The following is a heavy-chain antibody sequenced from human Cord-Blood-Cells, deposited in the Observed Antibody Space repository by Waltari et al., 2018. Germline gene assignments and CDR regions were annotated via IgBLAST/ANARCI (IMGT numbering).Heavy chain of an antibody. CDR2: INPNSGGT. J-gene: IGHJ3*02. CDR1: GYTFTGYY. Sequence: QVQLVQSGAEVKKPGASVKVSCKASGYTFTGYYMHWVRQAPGQGLEWMGWINPNSGGTNYAQKFQGRVTMTRDTSISTAYMELSRLRSGDTAVYYCARYCSSTSCYDAFDIWGQGTMVTVSS. CDR3: ARYCSSTSCYDAFDI. V-gene: IGHV1-2*02. D-gene: IGHD2-2*01.